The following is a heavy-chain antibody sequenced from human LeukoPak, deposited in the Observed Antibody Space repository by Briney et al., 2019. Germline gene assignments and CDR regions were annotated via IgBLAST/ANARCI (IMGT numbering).Heavy chain of an antibody. CDR3: EKVASGYCSGGGCYVDY. CDR1: GFTFSTYG. CDR2: ITSTGVST. J-gene: IGHJ4*02. D-gene: IGHD2-15*01. Sequence: GGSLRLSCAASGFTFSTYGMTWVRQAPGKGLEWVSFITSTGVSTYYADSVKGRFTISRDNSKNTLSLQMSSLRAEDTAVYYCEKVASGYCSGGGCYVDYWGQGTLVTVSS. V-gene: IGHV3-23*01.